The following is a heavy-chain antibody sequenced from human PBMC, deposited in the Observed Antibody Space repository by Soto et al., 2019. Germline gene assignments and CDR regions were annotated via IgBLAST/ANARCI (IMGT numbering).Heavy chain of an antibody. D-gene: IGHD1-26*01. Sequence: SETLSLTCAGYGGSFSGYYWSWIRQTPGKGLEWIGEVNHRGSANYNPSLKSRVTISVDTSRTQFSLKLSSVTAADTAVYYCAREVGATPAWFDPWGQGTLVTVSS. CDR2: VNHRGSA. CDR3: AREVGATPAWFDP. J-gene: IGHJ5*02. CDR1: GGSFSGYY. V-gene: IGHV4-34*01.